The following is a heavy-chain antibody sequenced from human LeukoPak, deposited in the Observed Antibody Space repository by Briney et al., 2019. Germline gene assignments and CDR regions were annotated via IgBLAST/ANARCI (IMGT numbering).Heavy chain of an antibody. V-gene: IGHV1-2*02. CDR1: GYTFTDYY. Sequence: ASVKASCKASGYTFTDYYIHWVRQAPGQGLEWMGWINPNSGGINYAQKFQGRVTMTRDTSISTAYMELSRLRSDDTAVYYCARDPDIEWGQGTLVTVSS. CDR3: ARDPDIE. J-gene: IGHJ4*02. CDR2: INPNSGGI. D-gene: IGHD2-15*01.